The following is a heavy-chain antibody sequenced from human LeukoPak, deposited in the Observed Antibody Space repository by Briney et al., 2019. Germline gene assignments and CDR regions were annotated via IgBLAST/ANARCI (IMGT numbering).Heavy chain of an antibody. Sequence: GGSLRLSCAASGFTFSSYTIHWVRQPPGKGLEWVAVISFDGSNKYYADSVKGRFTISRDNSKNTLYLQMNSLRSEDTAVYYCARGVGRFWSGYYFAFYNNWFDPWGQGTLVTVSS. J-gene: IGHJ5*02. CDR3: ARGVGRFWSGYYFAFYNNWFDP. D-gene: IGHD3-3*01. V-gene: IGHV3-30-3*01. CDR1: GFTFSSYT. CDR2: ISFDGSNK.